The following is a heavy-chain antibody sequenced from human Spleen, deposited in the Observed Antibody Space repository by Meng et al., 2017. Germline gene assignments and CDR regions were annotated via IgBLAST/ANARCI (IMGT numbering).Heavy chain of an antibody. Sequence: GESLKISCAASGFSFSTYCMNWVRQAPGKGLEWVASISSRSDYINYAGSVKGRFTISRDNAKKSLYLQMNSLRAEDTAMYYCSRDDPVITYYYFGMDVWGQGTTVTGYS. CDR1: GFSFSTYC. CDR3: SRDDPVITYYYFGMDV. J-gene: IGHJ6*01. V-gene: IGHV3-21*01. D-gene: IGHD4-23*01. CDR2: ISSRSDYI.